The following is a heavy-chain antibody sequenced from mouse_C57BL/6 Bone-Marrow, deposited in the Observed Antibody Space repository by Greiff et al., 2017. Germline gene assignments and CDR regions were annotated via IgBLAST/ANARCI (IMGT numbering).Heavy chain of an antibody. CDR2: INPGSGGT. V-gene: IGHV1-54*01. CDR1: GYAFTNYL. Sequence: QVQLQQSGAELVRPGTSVKVSCKASGYAFTNYLIEWVKQRPGQGLEWIGVINPGSGGTNYNEKFKGKATLTADKSSSTAYMQLSSLTSEDSAVYVCARLGADYFDYWGQGTTLTVSS. CDR3: ARLGADYFDY. J-gene: IGHJ2*01.